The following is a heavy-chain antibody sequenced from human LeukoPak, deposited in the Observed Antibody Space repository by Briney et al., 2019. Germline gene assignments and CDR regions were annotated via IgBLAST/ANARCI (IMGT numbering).Heavy chain of an antibody. J-gene: IGHJ4*02. CDR2: VHPISGDT. Sequence: GASVKVSFKASGYTFTAHYIHWVRQAPGQGLEWMGWVHPISGDTNYAQRFQGRVTMTRDTSITTAYMDLSRLASDDTAVYYCATVRTSGNFPYYLDYWGQGTMVTVSS. D-gene: IGHD1-1*01. CDR3: ATVRTSGNFPYYLDY. V-gene: IGHV1-2*02. CDR1: GYTFTAHY.